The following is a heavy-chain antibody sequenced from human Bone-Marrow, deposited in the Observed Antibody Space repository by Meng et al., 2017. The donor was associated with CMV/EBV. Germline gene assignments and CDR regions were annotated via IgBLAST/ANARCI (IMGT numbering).Heavy chain of an antibody. Sequence: SQTLSLTCAVYGGSFSGYYWSWIRQPPGKGLEWIGSIYYSGSTYYNPSLKSRVTISVDTSKNQFSLKLSSVTAADTAVYYCARDIVWLRGLDYWGQGTLVTVSS. D-gene: IGHD5-12*01. CDR3: ARDIVWLRGLDY. CDR2: IYYSGST. V-gene: IGHV4-34*01. CDR1: GGSFSGYY. J-gene: IGHJ4*02.